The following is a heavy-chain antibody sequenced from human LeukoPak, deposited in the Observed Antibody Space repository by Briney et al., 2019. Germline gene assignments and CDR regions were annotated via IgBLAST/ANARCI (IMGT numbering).Heavy chain of an antibody. CDR3: AREYIQYSYGYGGAAY. V-gene: IGHV3-30*04. CDR2: ISFDGRNK. D-gene: IGHD5-18*01. CDR1: GFTFSSYA. J-gene: IGHJ4*02. Sequence: GGSLRLSCAASGFTFSSYAMHWVRQAPGKGLEWVAVISFDGRNKYYADSVKGRFTISRDNFKNTLDLQMNSLRAEDTALYYCAREYIQYSYGYGGAAYWGQGTLVTVSS.